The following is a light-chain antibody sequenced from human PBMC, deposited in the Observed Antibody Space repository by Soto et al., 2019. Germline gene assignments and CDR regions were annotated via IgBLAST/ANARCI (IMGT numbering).Light chain of an antibody. CDR2: GRS. Sequence: EVVLTQSPGTLSLSPGERVSILCLASQSVSSTSLAWYQQKPGQTPRLLISGRSSSATGIPDRFSGSGSATDFTLPISRLQPEDYAVYFCQQYNAWPRKFGQGTKVDIK. J-gene: IGKJ1*01. CDR1: QSVSSTS. V-gene: IGKV3-20*01. CDR3: QQYNAWPRK.